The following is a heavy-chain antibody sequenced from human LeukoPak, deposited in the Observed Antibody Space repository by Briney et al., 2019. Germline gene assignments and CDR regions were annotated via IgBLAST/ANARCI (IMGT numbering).Heavy chain of an antibody. J-gene: IGHJ4*02. Sequence: PSETLSLTCTVSGDSISYGHWWSWVRQPPGKGLEWIGEIYHSGSNNCNSALKSRLTLSIDNSKNQFSLNLSSVTAADTAVYYCANSGSYYSFDYWGQGTLVTVSS. CDR2: IYHSGSN. CDR3: ANSGSYYSFDY. CDR1: GDSISYGHW. V-gene: IGHV4-4*02. D-gene: IGHD1-26*01.